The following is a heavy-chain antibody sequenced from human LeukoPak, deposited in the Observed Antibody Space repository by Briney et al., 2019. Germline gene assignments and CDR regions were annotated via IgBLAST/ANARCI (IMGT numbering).Heavy chain of an antibody. Sequence: SETLSLTCTVSGGSISTYYWNWIRQPPGKGLEWIGFIYNGGSTKYNPSLKSRVTISVDTSKNQFSLKLSSVTAADTAVYYCARSNGNSMFDYWGQGTLVTVSS. CDR3: ARSNGNSMFDY. CDR2: IYNGGST. D-gene: IGHD4-23*01. CDR1: GGSISTYY. J-gene: IGHJ4*02. V-gene: IGHV4-59*08.